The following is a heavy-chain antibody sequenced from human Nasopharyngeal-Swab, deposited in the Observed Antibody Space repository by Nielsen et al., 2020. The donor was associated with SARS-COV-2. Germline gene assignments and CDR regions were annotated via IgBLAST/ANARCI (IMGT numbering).Heavy chain of an antibody. D-gene: IGHD4-17*01. Sequence: GGSLRLSCAASGFTFSSFGMHWVRQAPGKGLEWVACIAHDASNEYYGDSVKGRFSISRDSSKNTLYLQMDSLRGEDTAVYYCARDAPAHYGAFYWGRGTLVTVSS. CDR2: IAHDASNE. V-gene: IGHV3-30*03. J-gene: IGHJ4*02. CDR1: GFTFSSFG. CDR3: ARDAPAHYGAFY.